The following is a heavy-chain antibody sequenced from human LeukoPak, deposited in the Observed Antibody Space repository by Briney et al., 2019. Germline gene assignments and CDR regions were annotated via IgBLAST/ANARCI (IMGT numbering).Heavy chain of an antibody. Sequence: GGSLRLSCAASGFTFSTYFMHWVRQAPGKGLEWVADIASDGSHTFYVESVKGRFTISRDNSKNSLYLQMNSLRAEDTAVYYCARDGLMVYAYDYWGQGTLVTVSS. CDR3: ARDGLMVYAYDY. CDR2: IASDGSHT. J-gene: IGHJ4*02. V-gene: IGHV3-30-3*01. D-gene: IGHD2-8*01. CDR1: GFTFSTYF.